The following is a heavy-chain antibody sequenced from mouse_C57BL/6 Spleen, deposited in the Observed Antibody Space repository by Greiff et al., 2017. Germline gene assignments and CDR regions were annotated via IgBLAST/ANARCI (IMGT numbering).Heavy chain of an antibody. CDR3: ARWTGYFDY. CDR2: ITYDGSSH. J-gene: IGHJ2*01. D-gene: IGHD4-1*01. V-gene: IGHV5-16*01. CDR1: GFTFSDYY. Sequence: EVHLVESEGGLVQPGSSMKLSCTASGFTFSDYYMAWVRKVPDKGLEWVANITYDGSSHYYLDSLTSRFIISIDNAKNILYLQMSSLKSEDTATYYCARWTGYFDYWGQGTTLTVSS.